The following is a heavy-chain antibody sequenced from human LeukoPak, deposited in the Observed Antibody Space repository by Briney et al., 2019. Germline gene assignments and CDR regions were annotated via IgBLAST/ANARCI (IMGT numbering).Heavy chain of an antibody. D-gene: IGHD3-22*01. CDR3: ARGGYNYDNSGYSYSLGY. Sequence: GGSLRLSCAASGFALSSYWMHWVRQAPGKGLVWVYRINSDGSTTSYADSVKGRFIISRDNAKNTLYLQMNSLRAEDTAVYYCARGGYNYDNSGYSYSLGYWGQGTLVTVSS. CDR1: GFALSSYW. V-gene: IGHV3-74*01. J-gene: IGHJ4*02. CDR2: INSDGSTT.